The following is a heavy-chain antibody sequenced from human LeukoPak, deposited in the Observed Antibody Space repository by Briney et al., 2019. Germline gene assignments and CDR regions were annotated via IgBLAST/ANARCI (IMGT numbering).Heavy chain of an antibody. V-gene: IGHV4-39*01. D-gene: IGHD2-21*02. Sequence: SETLSLTCTVSGGSISSGGYYWSWIRQHPGTGLECIGNIYYSGSTYYNPSLKGRVTISVDTSKNQFSLKLSSVTAADTAVYYCARHRAYCGGDCYLFDYWGQGTLVTVSS. CDR3: ARHRAYCGGDCYLFDY. CDR2: IYYSGST. J-gene: IGHJ4*02. CDR1: GGSISSGGYY.